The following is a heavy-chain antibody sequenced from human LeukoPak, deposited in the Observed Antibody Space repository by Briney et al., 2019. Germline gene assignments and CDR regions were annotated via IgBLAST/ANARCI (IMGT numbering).Heavy chain of an antibody. V-gene: IGHV1-2*02. J-gene: IGHJ4*02. CDR3: ARDSQQLGDY. D-gene: IGHD6-13*01. CDR1: GYTFTSYA. Sequence: ASVKVSCKASGYTFTSYAMNWVRQAPGQGLEWMGWINPNSGGTNYAQKFQGRVTMTRDTSISTAYMELSRLRSDDTAVYYCARDSQQLGDYWGQGTLVTVSS. CDR2: INPNSGGT.